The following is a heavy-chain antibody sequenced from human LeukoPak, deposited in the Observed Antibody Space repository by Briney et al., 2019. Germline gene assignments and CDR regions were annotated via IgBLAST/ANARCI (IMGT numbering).Heavy chain of an antibody. V-gene: IGHV3-30-3*01. CDR2: ISYDGSNK. D-gene: IGHD3-9*01. Sequence: GGSLRLSCAASGFTFSSYAMHWVRQAPGKGLEWVAVISYDGSNKYYADSVKGRFTISRDNSKNTLYPQMNSLRAEDTAVYYCARGPTYDILTGYYFFDYWGQGTLVTVSS. J-gene: IGHJ4*02. CDR1: GFTFSSYA. CDR3: ARGPTYDILTGYYFFDY.